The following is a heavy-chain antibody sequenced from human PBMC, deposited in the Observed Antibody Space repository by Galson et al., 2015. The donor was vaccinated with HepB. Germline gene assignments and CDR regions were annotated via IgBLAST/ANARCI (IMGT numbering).Heavy chain of an antibody. D-gene: IGHD3-3*01. V-gene: IGHV4-34*01. J-gene: IGHJ4*02. Sequence: LSLTCAVYGGSFSGYYWSWIRQPPGKGLEWIGEINHSGSTNYNPSLKSRVTISVDTSKNQFSLKLSSVTAADTAVYYCARAPARSGQRSFNFDYWGQGTLVTVSS. CDR1: GGSFSGYY. CDR2: INHSGST. CDR3: ARAPARSGQRSFNFDY.